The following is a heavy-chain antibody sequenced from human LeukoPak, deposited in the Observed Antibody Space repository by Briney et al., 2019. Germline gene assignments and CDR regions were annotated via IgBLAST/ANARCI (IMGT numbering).Heavy chain of an antibody. Sequence: PGGALILSCAASGFTFSSYAMSWVRQAPGKGLEWVSAISGSGGSTYYADAVKGRFTISRDNAKNSLYLQMNSLRAEDTAVYYCARVENSGSYYVDYWGQGTLVTVSS. D-gene: IGHD1-26*01. V-gene: IGHV3-23*01. CDR3: ARVENSGSYYVDY. CDR2: ISGSGGST. J-gene: IGHJ4*02. CDR1: GFTFSSYA.